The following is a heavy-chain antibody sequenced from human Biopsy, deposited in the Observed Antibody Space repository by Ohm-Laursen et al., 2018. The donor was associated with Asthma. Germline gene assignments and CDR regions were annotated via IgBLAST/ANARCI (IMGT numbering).Heavy chain of an antibody. CDR3: ARGDSSGWSHYYFDY. D-gene: IGHD6-19*01. J-gene: IGHJ4*02. V-gene: IGHV3-53*01. CDR1: GFSFSHHS. Sequence: SLRLSCTASGFSFSHHSMNWVRQAPGKGLEWVSVIYSGGTSHTADSVRGRFTISRDFSKNTLHLQMHSLRVEDTAVYYCARGDSSGWSHYYFDYWGQGTLVTVSS. CDR2: IYSGGTS.